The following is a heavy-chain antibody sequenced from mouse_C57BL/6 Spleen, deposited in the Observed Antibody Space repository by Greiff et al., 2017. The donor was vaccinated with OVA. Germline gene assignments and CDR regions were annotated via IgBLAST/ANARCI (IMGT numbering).Heavy chain of an antibody. V-gene: IGHV1-72*01. Sequence: VQLQQPGAELVKPGASVKLSCKASGYTFTSYWMHWVKQRPGRGLEWIGRIDPNSGGTKYNEKFKSKATLTVDKPSSPAYMQLSSLTSDDSAVYYCARSDYYGSSPYAMEYWGQGTSVTVSS. J-gene: IGHJ4*01. CDR1: GYTFTSYW. D-gene: IGHD1-1*01. CDR2: IDPNSGGT. CDR3: ARSDYYGSSPYAMEY.